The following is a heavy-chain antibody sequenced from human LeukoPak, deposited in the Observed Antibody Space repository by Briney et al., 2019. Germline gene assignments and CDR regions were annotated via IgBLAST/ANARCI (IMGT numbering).Heavy chain of an antibody. CDR2: ISSSSSYT. CDR1: GFIFSSYS. V-gene: IGHV3-21*01. Sequence: GGSLRLSCAASGFIFSSYSMNWVRQAPGKGLEWVSSISSSSSYTYYADSVKGRFTISRDNAKNSLYLQMNSLRAEDTTVYYCARSPRSRGFVYYFDYWGQGTLVTVSS. CDR3: ARSPRSRGFVYYFDY. D-gene: IGHD3-10*01. J-gene: IGHJ4*02.